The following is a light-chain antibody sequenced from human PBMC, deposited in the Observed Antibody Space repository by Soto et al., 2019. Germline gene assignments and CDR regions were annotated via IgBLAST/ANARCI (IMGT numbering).Light chain of an antibody. V-gene: IGKV3-20*01. CDR3: QQYAGSPRT. J-gene: IGKJ1*01. Sequence: EVVMTQSPATLPVSPGERATLSCRASQSVSSDLAWYHQKPGQAPRLLIYGASTRATGIPDRFSGSGSGTDFTLTISRLEPEDFAVYYCQQYAGSPRTFGQGTKVDI. CDR2: GAS. CDR1: QSVSSD.